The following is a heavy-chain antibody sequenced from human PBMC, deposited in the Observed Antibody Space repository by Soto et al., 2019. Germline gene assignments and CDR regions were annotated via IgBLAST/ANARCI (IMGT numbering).Heavy chain of an antibody. CDR2: ISGSGGST. CDR3: AKDLGRLSIAAPAYYYYGMDV. J-gene: IGHJ6*02. Sequence: PGGSLRLSCAASGFTFSSYAMSWVRQAPGKGLEWVSAISGSGGSTYYADSVKGRFTISRDNSKNTLYLQMNSLRAEDTAVYYCAKDLGRLSIAAPAYYYYGMDVWGQGTTVTVSS. V-gene: IGHV3-23*01. CDR1: GFTFSSYA. D-gene: IGHD6-6*01.